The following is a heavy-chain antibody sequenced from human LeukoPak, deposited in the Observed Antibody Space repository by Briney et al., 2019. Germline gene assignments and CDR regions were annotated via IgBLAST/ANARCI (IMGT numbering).Heavy chain of an antibody. Sequence: SETLSLTYTVSGYSISSGYYWGWIRQPPGKGLEWIGSIYYSGSTYYSPSLKSRVTISVDTSKNQFSLKLSSVTAADTAVYYCAREWVSGYDLDYWGQGTLVTVSS. J-gene: IGHJ4*02. CDR1: GYSISSGYY. D-gene: IGHD5-12*01. CDR2: IYYSGST. CDR3: AREWVSGYDLDY. V-gene: IGHV4-38-2*02.